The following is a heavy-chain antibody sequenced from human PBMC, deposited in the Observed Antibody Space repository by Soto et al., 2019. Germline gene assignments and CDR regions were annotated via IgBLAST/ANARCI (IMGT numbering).Heavy chain of an antibody. CDR1: GFTFSDYY. CDR3: AXXMXXXXXXLXXYYYMDV. CDR2: XSSSGSTI. Sequence: QVQLVEAGGGLVKPGGSLRLSCAASGFTFSDYYMSWIRQAPGKGLEWVSYXSSSGSTIYYADSVKGRFTISRDNAKNSLYLQXXXXXXXXXXXXXCAXXMXXXXXXLXXYYYMDVWGKGTTVTVSS. V-gene: IGHV3-11*01. J-gene: IGHJ6*03.